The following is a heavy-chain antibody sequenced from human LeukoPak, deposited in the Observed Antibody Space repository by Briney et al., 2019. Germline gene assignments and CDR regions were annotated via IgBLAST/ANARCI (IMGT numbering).Heavy chain of an antibody. CDR2: ISWNSGSI. J-gene: IGHJ6*02. CDR3: ATDTATGIAAPGFRDGMDV. V-gene: IGHV3-9*01. CDR1: GFTFDDYA. D-gene: IGHD6-13*01. Sequence: PGGSLRLSCAASGFTFDDYAMHWVRQAPGKGLEWVSGISWNSGSIGYADSVKGRFTISRDNAKNSLYLQMNSLRAEDTALYYCATDTATGIAAPGFRDGMDVWGQGTTVTVSS.